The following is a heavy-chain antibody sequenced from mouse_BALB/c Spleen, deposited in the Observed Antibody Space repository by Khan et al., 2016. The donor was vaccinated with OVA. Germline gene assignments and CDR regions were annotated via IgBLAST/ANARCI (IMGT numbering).Heavy chain of an antibody. Sequence: QVQLKESGAELPKPGASVKMSCKASGYTFTTYWMHWVKQRPGQGLEWIGYINPTSGYTDYNDKFKDRATLSADKSSSTAYMQLNSLTSEDSAVYYCTRDRIDYWGQGTTLTVSS. CDR2: INPTSGYT. CDR3: TRDRIDY. J-gene: IGHJ2*01. V-gene: IGHV1-7*01. CDR1: GYTFTTYW.